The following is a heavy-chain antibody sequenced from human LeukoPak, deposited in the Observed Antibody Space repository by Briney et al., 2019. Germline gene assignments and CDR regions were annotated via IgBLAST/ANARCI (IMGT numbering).Heavy chain of an antibody. Sequence: PGGSLRLSCAASGFTFSTYNMNWVRQAPGKGLEWVSSISTSSSYIYYADSVKGRFTISRDNAKNSLYLQMNSLRAEDTAVYYCARDPPSGSYFPYYFDYWGQGTLVTVSS. CDR2: ISTSSSYI. CDR1: GFTFSTYN. J-gene: IGHJ4*02. CDR3: ARDPPSGSYFPYYFDY. D-gene: IGHD1-26*01. V-gene: IGHV3-21*01.